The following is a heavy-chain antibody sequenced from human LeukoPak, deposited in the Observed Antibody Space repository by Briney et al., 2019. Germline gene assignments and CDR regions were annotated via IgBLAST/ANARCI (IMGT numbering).Heavy chain of an antibody. CDR3: ARDLSHIVVVTAIFDY. V-gene: IGHV3-21*01. J-gene: IGHJ4*02. CDR1: GFFFSTYT. CDR2: ISGSSTYI. D-gene: IGHD2-21*02. Sequence: PGGSLRLSCAASGFFFSTYTMTWVRQAPGKGLEWVSSISGSSTYIYYADSVKGRFTISRDNAKNSLYLQMNSLRAEDTAVYYCARDLSHIVVVTAIFDYWGQGTLVTVSS.